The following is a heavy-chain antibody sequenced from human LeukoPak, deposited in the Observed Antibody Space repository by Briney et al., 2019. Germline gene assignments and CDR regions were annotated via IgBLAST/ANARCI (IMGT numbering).Heavy chain of an antibody. J-gene: IGHJ4*02. Sequence: PGGSLRLSCAASGFTFSSYSMNWVRQAPGKGLEWISYIISTGSPTYYADSVKGRFTISRDNANNSLSLQMSSLRAEDTAVYYCATGFWGYCSRNSCPLDNWGQGTLVTVAS. D-gene: IGHD2-2*01. CDR2: IISTGSPT. CDR1: GFTFSSYS. CDR3: ATGFWGYCSRNSCPLDN. V-gene: IGHV3-48*01.